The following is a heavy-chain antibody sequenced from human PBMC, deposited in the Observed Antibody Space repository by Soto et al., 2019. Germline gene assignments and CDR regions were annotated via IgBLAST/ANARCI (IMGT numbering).Heavy chain of an antibody. CDR1: GGAINTNNYY. CDR3: PWLVVVSPVANV. Sequence: SETLSLTCTVSGGAINTNNYYWGWVHQAPGKGLEWIGSVFYDGTTYYSPSLKSRVTISLATSRTQFSLKLNAVTAADTAVYFCPWLVVVSPVANVWGQGTLVTVSS. CDR2: VFYDGTT. V-gene: IGHV4-39*01. D-gene: IGHD2-2*01. J-gene: IGHJ4*02.